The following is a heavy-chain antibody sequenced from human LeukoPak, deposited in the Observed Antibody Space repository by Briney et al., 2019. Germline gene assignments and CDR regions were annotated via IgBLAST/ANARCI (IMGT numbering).Heavy chain of an antibody. V-gene: IGHV3-9*01. CDR1: GFRFDDYS. CDR3: AKDRTTVTIGAFDV. J-gene: IGHJ3*01. CDR2: ISWKSGSI. D-gene: IGHD4-17*01. Sequence: GGSLRLSCAASGFRFDDYSMHWVRQAPGKGLEWVSGISWKSGSIGYADSVKGRFTISRDNAKSSLYLQMNSLRPEDTALYYCAKDRTTVTIGAFDVWGQGTMVSVSS.